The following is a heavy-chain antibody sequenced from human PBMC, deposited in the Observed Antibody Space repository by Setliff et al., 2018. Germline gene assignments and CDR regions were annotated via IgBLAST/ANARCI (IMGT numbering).Heavy chain of an antibody. CDR1: GGTFKNYG. J-gene: IGHJ4*02. V-gene: IGHV1-69*13. CDR3: ARGSVEYSRGWYYFDY. D-gene: IGHD6-19*01. CDR2: IIPIFGTT. Sequence: GASVKVSCKASGGTFKNYGISWVRQAPGQGLEWMGGIIPIFGTTNYAQKFQGRATVTADESTSTAYMELSSLRSEDTAVYYCARGSVEYSRGWYYFDYWAQGTLVTVSS.